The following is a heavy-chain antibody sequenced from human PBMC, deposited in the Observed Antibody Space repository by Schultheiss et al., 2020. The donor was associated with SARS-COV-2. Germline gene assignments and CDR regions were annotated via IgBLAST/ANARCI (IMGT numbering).Heavy chain of an antibody. CDR2: IIPIFGTA. J-gene: IGHJ5*02. CDR1: GGTFSSYA. CDR3: ARQGWGLNWFDP. V-gene: IGHV1-69*13. D-gene: IGHD7-27*01. Sequence: SVKVSCKASGGTFSSYAISWVRQAPGQGLEWMGGIIPIFGTANYAQKFQGRVTITADESTSTAYMELSSLRSEDTAVYYCARQGWGLNWFDPWGQGTLVTVSS.